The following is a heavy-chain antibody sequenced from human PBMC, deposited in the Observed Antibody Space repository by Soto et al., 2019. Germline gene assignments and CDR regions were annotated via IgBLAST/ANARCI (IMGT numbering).Heavy chain of an antibody. V-gene: IGHV5-51*01. Sequence: PGESLKISCKGSGYSFATYWIGWVRQMSGKGLEWMGIINPGDSDTRYSPPLQGQVTISVDKSISTVYLQWSSLKASDTAMYYCARVKTFSSGWYGYWGQGTLVTV. D-gene: IGHD6-19*01. CDR2: INPGDSDT. J-gene: IGHJ4*02. CDR1: GYSFATYW. CDR3: ARVKTFSSGWYGY.